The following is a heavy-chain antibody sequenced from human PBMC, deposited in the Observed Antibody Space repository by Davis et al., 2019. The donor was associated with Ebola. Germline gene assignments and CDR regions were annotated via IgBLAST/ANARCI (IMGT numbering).Heavy chain of an antibody. CDR3: ARGGYGKDYNYYGMDV. CDR2: TYYRSKWSN. D-gene: IGHD5-12*01. CDR1: WVHLSRNSAA. V-gene: IGHV6-1*01. Sequence: QTPSHTLAISWVHLSRNSAARDSTRQSPPRGLEWLGRTYYRSKWSNDYAVSVKSRITIYPDTSKNQFYLQLNSVTPEDTAVYYWARGGYGKDYNYYGMDVWGQGTTVTVSS. J-gene: IGHJ6*02.